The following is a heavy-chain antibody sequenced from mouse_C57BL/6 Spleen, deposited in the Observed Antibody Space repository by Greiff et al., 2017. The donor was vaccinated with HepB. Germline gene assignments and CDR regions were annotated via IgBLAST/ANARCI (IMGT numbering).Heavy chain of an antibody. CDR3: ARCDGYYYFDY. CDR2: INPYNGGT. Sequence: VQLQQSGPVLVKPGASVKMSCKASGYTFTDYYMNWVKQSHGKSLEWIGVINPYNGGTSYNQKFKGKATLTVDKSSSTAYMELNSLTSEDSAVYYCARCDGYYYFDYWGQGTTLTVSS. V-gene: IGHV1-19*01. CDR1: GYTFTDYY. J-gene: IGHJ2*01. D-gene: IGHD2-3*01.